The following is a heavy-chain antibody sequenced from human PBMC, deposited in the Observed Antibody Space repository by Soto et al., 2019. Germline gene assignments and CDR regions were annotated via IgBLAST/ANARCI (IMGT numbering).Heavy chain of an antibody. CDR1: GFSFDDYG. D-gene: IGHD2-2*03. CDR3: AKDNDLDRDGPFDY. J-gene: IGHJ4*02. V-gene: IGHV3-9*01. CDR2: ISWNSGDI. Sequence: ESGGGSVQPGRSLRLSCAASGFSFDDYGMHWVRHGSGKGLEWVSGISWNSGDIYYADSVKGRFTISRDNAKRSLYLQMNSLRTEDTALYYCAKDNDLDRDGPFDYWGQGILVTVSS.